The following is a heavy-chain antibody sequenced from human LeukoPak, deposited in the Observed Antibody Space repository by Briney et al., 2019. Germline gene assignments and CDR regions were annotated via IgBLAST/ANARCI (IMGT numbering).Heavy chain of an antibody. Sequence: PSQTLSLTRTVSGGSISSGDYYWSWIRQPPGKGLEWIGHIYNSGSSNYNPSLKSRVTISVDTSKNQFSLILSSVTAADTAVYYCARVSAVGATNAFDIWGQGTVVTVSS. D-gene: IGHD1-26*01. J-gene: IGHJ3*02. V-gene: IGHV4-61*08. CDR3: ARVSAVGATNAFDI. CDR2: IYNSGSS. CDR1: GGSISSGDYY.